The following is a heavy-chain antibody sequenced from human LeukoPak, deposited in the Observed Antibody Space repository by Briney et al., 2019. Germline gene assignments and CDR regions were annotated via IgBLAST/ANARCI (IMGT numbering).Heavy chain of an antibody. D-gene: IGHD3-10*01. CDR1: GDSISSGDYY. Sequence: SQTLSLTCTVSGDSISSGDYYWSWIRQPAGKGLEWIGCISSSGSTNYNPSLKSRITISVDTSKSQFSLELSSVTAADTAIYYCARVSDSRAVGPFDYWGQGTLVTVSS. J-gene: IGHJ4*02. V-gene: IGHV4-61*02. CDR2: ISSSGST. CDR3: ARVSDSRAVGPFDY.